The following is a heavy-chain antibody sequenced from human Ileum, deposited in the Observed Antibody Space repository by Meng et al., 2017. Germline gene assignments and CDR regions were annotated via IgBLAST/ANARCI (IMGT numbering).Heavy chain of an antibody. CDR3: ARERRHYYGSGSFDY. J-gene: IGHJ4*02. CDR2: TYYNGSP. CDR1: GGSFSSDNYY. V-gene: IGHV4-30-4*01. Sequence: QVQLQESGPGLVKPSQPLSLTCSVSGGSFSSDNYYWTWIRQTPGKGLEWIGLTYYNGSPIYNPYLRSRVTISVDTSKDQFSLKLTSVTAADTAVYYCARERRHYYGSGSFDYWGQGILVTVSS. D-gene: IGHD3-10*01.